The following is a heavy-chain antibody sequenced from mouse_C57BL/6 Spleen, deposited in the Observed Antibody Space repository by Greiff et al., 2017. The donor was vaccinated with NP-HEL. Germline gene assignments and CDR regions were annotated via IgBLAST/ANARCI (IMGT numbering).Heavy chain of an antibody. CDR2: IWTGGGT. CDR1: GFSLTSYA. D-gene: IGHD2-3*01. V-gene: IGHV2-9-1*01. Sequence: VHLVESGPGLVAPSQSLSITCTVSGFSLTSYAISWVRQPPGKGLEWLGVIWTGGGTNYNSALKSRLSISKDNSKSQVFLKMNSLQTDDTARYYCASIYDGSAAYAMDYWGQGTSVTVSS. CDR3: ASIYDGSAAYAMDY. J-gene: IGHJ4*01.